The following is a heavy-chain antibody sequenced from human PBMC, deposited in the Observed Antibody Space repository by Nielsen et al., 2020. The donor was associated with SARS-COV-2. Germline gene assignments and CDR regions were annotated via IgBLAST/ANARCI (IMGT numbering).Heavy chain of an antibody. CDR2: INFDGTGT. CDR1: GFSFTAYW. D-gene: IGHD4-17*01. V-gene: IGHV3-74*01. J-gene: IGHJ4*02. Sequence: GGSLRLSCAASGFSFTAYWMHWVRQAPGKGLTWVSHINFDGTGTSYADSVKGRFTISRDNAKNTVYLQMNSLRAEDTAVYYCAKGEQPYGDYLFDYWGQGTLVTVSS. CDR3: AKGEQPYGDYLFDY.